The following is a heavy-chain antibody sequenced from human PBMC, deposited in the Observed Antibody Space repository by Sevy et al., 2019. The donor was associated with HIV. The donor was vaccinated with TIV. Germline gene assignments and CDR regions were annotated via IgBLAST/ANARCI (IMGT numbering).Heavy chain of an antibody. D-gene: IGHD2-2*01. Sequence: GGSLRLSCAASGFTFSRYWMSWVRQAPGKGLEWVANIKVDGSEKYYVDSVKGRFTISRGNAKNSLYLQMNSLRAEDTAVYYCARDCSSTRCLWGMDVWGQGTTVTVSS. J-gene: IGHJ6*02. CDR3: ARDCSSTRCLWGMDV. CDR1: GFTFSRYW. V-gene: IGHV3-7*03. CDR2: IKVDGSEK.